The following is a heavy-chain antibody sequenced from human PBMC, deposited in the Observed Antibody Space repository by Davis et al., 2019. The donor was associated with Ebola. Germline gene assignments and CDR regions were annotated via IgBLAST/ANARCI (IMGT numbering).Heavy chain of an antibody. D-gene: IGHD2-2*01. CDR2: ISYDGSNK. Sequence: SCAASGFTFSSYAMHWVRQAPGKGLEWVAVISYDGSNKYYADSVKGRFTISRDNSKNTLYLQMNSLRAEDTAVYYCARDNCSSTSCYGGFVDYFDYWGQGTLVTVSS. CDR1: GFTFSSYA. V-gene: IGHV3-30-3*01. CDR3: ARDNCSSTSCYGGFVDYFDY. J-gene: IGHJ4*02.